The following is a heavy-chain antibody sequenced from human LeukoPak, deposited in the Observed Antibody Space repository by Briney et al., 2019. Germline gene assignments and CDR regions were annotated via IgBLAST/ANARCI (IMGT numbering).Heavy chain of an antibody. Sequence: SETLSLTCTVSGGSISSYYWSWIRQSPGKGLECIGYIHYTGRTNYNTSLKSRVTISVETSKNQFSLQLKSVTAADTAVSYCARGGYYGSGNDFRFDPWGEGTLVTVSS. CDR2: IHYTGRT. V-gene: IGHV4-59*01. D-gene: IGHD3-10*01. J-gene: IGHJ5*02. CDR1: GGSISSYY. CDR3: ARGGYYGSGNDFRFDP.